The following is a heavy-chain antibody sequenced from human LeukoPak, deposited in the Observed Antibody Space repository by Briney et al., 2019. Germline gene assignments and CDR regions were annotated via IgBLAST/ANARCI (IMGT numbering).Heavy chain of an antibody. CDR2: INNGLGGST. V-gene: IGHV3-74*01. CDR3: ARSNQADDY. J-gene: IGHJ4*02. Sequence: GGSLRLSCAASGFTFSNYWMHWARQAPGKGLVWVARINNGLGGSTWYADSVKGRFTISRDNAKNTLYLQMNSLTADDTAVYYCARSNQADDYWGRGTLVTVSS. CDR1: GFTFSNYW.